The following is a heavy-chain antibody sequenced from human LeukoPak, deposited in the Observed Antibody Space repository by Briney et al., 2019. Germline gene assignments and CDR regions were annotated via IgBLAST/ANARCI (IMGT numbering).Heavy chain of an antibody. J-gene: IGHJ4*02. CDR1: GYSFTSHW. CDR2: INPSDSKI. V-gene: IGHV5-51*01. Sequence: HGESLKISCKGSGYSFTSHWIGWVRQMPGKGLEWMGIINPSDSKIEYSPSFRGQVTISADESITTAYVQWSSLKASDTAMYYCARQYNYGVFDSFGKGTRVTVSS. D-gene: IGHD1-20*01. CDR3: ARQYNYGVFDS.